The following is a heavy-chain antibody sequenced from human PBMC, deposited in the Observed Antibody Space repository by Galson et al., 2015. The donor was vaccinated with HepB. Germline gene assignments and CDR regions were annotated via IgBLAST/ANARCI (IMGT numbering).Heavy chain of an antibody. V-gene: IGHV1-2*02. D-gene: IGHD7-27*01. CDR3: ARDNNWGPDY. CDR2: ISPDGGGT. J-gene: IGHJ4*02. CDR1: EYTFAGHY. Sequence: SVKVSCKASEYTFAGHYLHWVRQAPGQGLEWMGWISPDGGGTHYAQKFQGRVTMTRDTSRDTSISTVYVELSSLKSDDTAVYYCARDNNWGPDYWGQGTLVTVSS.